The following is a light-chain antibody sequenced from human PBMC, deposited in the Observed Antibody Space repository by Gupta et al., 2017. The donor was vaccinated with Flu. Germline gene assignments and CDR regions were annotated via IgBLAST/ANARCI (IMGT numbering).Light chain of an antibody. Sequence: SVLTQPPSASGSPGQRATISCSGSYSSIGSNTVNWYQQLPGRAPNLLIYRNNQRPSGVPDRFSGAHYASTAAVSTSGLHAEADAEYYCSAFYATRNGFVFGKGTKGIVL. CDR1: YSSIGSNT. CDR2: RNN. V-gene: IGLV1-44*01. CDR3: SAFYATRNGFV. J-gene: IGLJ1*01.